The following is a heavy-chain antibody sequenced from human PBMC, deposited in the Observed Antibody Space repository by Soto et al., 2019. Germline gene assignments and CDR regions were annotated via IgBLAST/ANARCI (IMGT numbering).Heavy chain of an antibody. D-gene: IGHD4-17*01. CDR1: GGSTSTYY. Sequence: QVQLQESGPGLVKPSETLSLTCTVSGGSTSTYYWSWIRQPPGKGLEWIGYVDDTGRTNYNPSLKSRVTISVDTSKNQFSLKLSSVTAADTAVYYCARDRHGGPYYFDYWGQGTLVTVSS. V-gene: IGHV4-59*01. J-gene: IGHJ4*02. CDR3: ARDRHGGPYYFDY. CDR2: VDDTGRT.